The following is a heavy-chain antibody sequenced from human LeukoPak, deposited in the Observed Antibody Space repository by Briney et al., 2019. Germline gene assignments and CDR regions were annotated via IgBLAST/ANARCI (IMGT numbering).Heavy chain of an antibody. D-gene: IGHD1-26*01. CDR1: GFTFDDYA. J-gene: IGHJ4*02. V-gene: IGHV3-9*01. Sequence: GGSLRLSFAASGFTFDDYAMHWVRQAPGKGLEWVSGISWNSGSIGYADSVKGRFTISRDNAKNSLYLQMNSLRAEDTALYYCAKGYRLQWELGGYFDYWGQGTLVTVSS. CDR2: ISWNSGSI. CDR3: AKGYRLQWELGGYFDY.